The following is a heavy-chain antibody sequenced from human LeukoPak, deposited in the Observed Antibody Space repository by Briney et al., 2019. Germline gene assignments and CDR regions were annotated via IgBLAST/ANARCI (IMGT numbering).Heavy chain of an antibody. CDR3: ARGGFLDPFDP. CDR2: IHYSGST. D-gene: IGHD1-1*01. J-gene: IGHJ5*02. CDR1: GGSISTYY. Sequence: PSETLSLTCTVSGGSISTYYWNWIRQPPGRGLEWIGYIHYSGSTKYNPSLKSRVIISVDTSKNQFSLKLTSVTAADTAVYYCARGGFLDPFDPWGQGTLVTVYS. V-gene: IGHV4-59*01.